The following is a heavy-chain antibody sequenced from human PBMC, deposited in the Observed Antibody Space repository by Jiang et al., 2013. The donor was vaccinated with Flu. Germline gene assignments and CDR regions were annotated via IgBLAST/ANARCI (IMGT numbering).Heavy chain of an antibody. J-gene: IGHJ3*01. V-gene: IGHV4-39*02. CDR2: IFHSGST. D-gene: IGHD1-26*01. CDR3: AGPPGELLFDAFDV. CDR1: GGSFSKTNYY. Sequence: LLKPSETLSLTCTVSGGSFSKTNYYWGWIRQSPGKGLEWIGSIFHSGSTYYNPSLKSRVTISIDASKKYFSLEVRSVTAADSAVYYCAGPPGELLFDAFDVWGQGKMVTVSS.